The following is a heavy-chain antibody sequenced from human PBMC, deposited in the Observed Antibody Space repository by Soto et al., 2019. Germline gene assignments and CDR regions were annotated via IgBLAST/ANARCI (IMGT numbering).Heavy chain of an antibody. D-gene: IGHD6-13*01. CDR2: IYYSGNA. CDR1: GGSISSRSYY. CDR3: PRQKDTRSRYLLPAF. J-gene: IGHJ4*02. V-gene: IGHV4-39*01. Sequence: SETLSLTCTVSGGSISSRSYYWGWIRQPPGKGLEWIGSIYYSGNAYYNPSLKSRVAVSVDTSKNQFSLKVTSVTATDTAVYNCPRQKDTRSRYLLPAFWGKGTLVPVSS.